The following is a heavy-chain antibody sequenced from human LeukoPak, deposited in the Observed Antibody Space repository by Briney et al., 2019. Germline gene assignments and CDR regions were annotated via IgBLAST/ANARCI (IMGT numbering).Heavy chain of an antibody. J-gene: IGHJ4*02. CDR2: INQDGRAK. D-gene: IGHD3-22*01. Sequence: GSLRLSCATSGFTFSNYWMAWVRQAPGKGPEWVGNINQDGRAKFYVDSVKGRFTISRDNAKNSVYLQMNSLRDEDSAVYYCASSHDSSGNDWGQGTLVTVSS. V-gene: IGHV3-7*01. CDR3: ASSHDSSGND. CDR1: GFTFSNYW.